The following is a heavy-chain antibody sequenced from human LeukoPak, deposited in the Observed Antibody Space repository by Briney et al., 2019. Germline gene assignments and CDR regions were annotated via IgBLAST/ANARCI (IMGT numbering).Heavy chain of an antibody. CDR3: ARDTGSTSSYGSDY. V-gene: IGHV3-48*01. J-gene: IGHJ4*02. Sequence: GGSLRLSCAASGFTFSSYSMNWVRQAPGKGLEWVSYISSSSSTIYYADSVKGRFTISRDKAENSLYLQMNSLRAEDTAVYYCARDTGSTSSYGSDYWGQGTLVTVSS. CDR1: GFTFSSYS. CDR2: ISSSSSTI. D-gene: IGHD2-2*01.